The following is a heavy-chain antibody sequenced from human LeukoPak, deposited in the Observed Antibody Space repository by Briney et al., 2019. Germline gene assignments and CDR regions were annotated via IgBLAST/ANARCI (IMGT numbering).Heavy chain of an antibody. CDR1: GFTFSSYA. CDR3: ARAKSSGWYVDY. V-gene: IGHV3-30-3*01. Sequence: PGGSLRLSCAASGFTFSSYAMHWVRQAPGKGLEWVAVISYDGSNKYYADSVKGRFTISRDNSKNTLYLQMNSLRAEDTAVYYCARAKSSGWYVDYWGQGTLVTVSS. J-gene: IGHJ4*02. CDR2: ISYDGSNK. D-gene: IGHD6-19*01.